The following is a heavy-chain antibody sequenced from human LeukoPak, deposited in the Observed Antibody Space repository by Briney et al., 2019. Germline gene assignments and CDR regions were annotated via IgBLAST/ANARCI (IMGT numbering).Heavy chain of an antibody. V-gene: IGHV3-48*01. CDR2: ISSSSSTI. CDR3: ARSKDQDIVVVVAASESAFDI. Sequence: GGSLRLSCAASGFTFSSYSINWVRQAPGKGLEWVSYISSSSSTIYYADSVKGRFTISIDNAKNSLYLQMNSLRAEDTAVHYCARSKDQDIVVVVAASESAFDIWGQGTMVTVSS. J-gene: IGHJ3*02. CDR1: GFTFSSYS. D-gene: IGHD2-15*01.